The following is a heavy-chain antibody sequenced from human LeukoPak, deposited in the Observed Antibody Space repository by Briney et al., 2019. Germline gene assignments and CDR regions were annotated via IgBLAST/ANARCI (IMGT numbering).Heavy chain of an antibody. CDR3: AKLNMIVVAFDY. Sequence: PGGXLRLSCAASGFTFSSYAMSWVRQAPGKGLEWVSATSGSGGSTYYADSVKGRFTISRDNAKNTLYLQMNSLRAEDTAVYYCAKLNMIVVAFDYWGQGTLVTVSS. V-gene: IGHV3-23*01. CDR1: GFTFSSYA. CDR2: TSGSGGST. J-gene: IGHJ4*02. D-gene: IGHD3-22*01.